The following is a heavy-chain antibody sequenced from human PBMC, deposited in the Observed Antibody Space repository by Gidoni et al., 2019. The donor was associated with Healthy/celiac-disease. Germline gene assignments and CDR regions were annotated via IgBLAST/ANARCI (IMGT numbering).Heavy chain of an antibody. D-gene: IGHD3-22*01. CDR2: IWYDGSNK. V-gene: IGHV3-33*01. J-gene: IGHJ3*02. CDR1: GFPFSSYG. Sequence: QVQLVESGGGVVQPGRSLRLSCAASGFPFSSYGLHGVRQAQGKGLEWVAFIWYDGSNKYYADSVKGRFTISRDNSKNTLYLQMNSLRAEDTAVYYCARDADYYDSNRAFDIWGQGTMVTVSS. CDR3: ARDADYYDSNRAFDI.